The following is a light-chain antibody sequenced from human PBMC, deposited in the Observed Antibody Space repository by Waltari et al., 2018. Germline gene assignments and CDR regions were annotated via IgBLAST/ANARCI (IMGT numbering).Light chain of an antibody. CDR3: QSHDANHYVV. CDR2: EDN. V-gene: IGLV6-57*03. CDR1: SGSITSNY. J-gene: IGLJ2*01. Sequence: FMLTQPHSVSESPGKTVTISCTRSSGSITSNYGQWYQRRPGSVPTTVIYEDNQRPSGVPDRFSGSIDSSSNSASLTISGLQTEDEADYYCQSHDANHYVVFGGGTKVTVL.